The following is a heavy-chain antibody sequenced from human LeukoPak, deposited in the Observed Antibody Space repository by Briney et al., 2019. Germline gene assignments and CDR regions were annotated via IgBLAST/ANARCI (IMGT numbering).Heavy chain of an antibody. J-gene: IGHJ6*02. CDR2: INPSGGST. CDR3: ANTGRGDYYGMDV. D-gene: IGHD5-18*01. V-gene: IGHV1-46*01. CDR1: GYTFTSYY. Sequence: ASVKVSCKASGYTFTSYYMHWVRQAPGQGLEWMGIINPSGGSTSYAQKIQGRVTITADESTSTAYMELSSLRSEDTAVYYCANTGRGDYYGMDVWGQGTTVTVSS.